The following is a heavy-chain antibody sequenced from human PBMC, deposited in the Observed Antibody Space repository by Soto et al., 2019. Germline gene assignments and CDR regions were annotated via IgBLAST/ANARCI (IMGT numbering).Heavy chain of an antibody. D-gene: IGHD2-21*02. CDR1: GFTFGDYA. J-gene: IGHJ6*02. V-gene: IGHV3-49*04. CDR3: TRGRGGDYDYGMDV. CDR2: IRSKAYGGTT. Sequence: PGGSLRLSCTASGFTFGDYAMSWVRQAPGKGLEWVGFIRSKAYGGTTEYAASVKGRFTISRDDSKSIAYLQMNSLKTEDTAVYCCTRGRGGDYDYGMDVWGQGTTVTVSS.